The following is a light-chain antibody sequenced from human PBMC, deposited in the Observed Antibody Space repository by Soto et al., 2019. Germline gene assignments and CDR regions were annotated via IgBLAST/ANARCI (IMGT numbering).Light chain of an antibody. J-gene: IGKJ1*01. CDR3: QKYDGTGT. V-gene: IGKV3-20*01. Sequence: EILLTQSPATLSLSPGERATLSCRASQSVSSYLAWYQQKPGQAPRLLIYGASRRATGIPDRLSGSGSGTDFTLTIRSLEPEDFAMYYCQKYDGTGTFGQGTKVDIK. CDR1: QSVSSY. CDR2: GAS.